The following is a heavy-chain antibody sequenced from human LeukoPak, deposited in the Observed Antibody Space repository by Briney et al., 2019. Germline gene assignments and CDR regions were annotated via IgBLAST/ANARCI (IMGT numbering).Heavy chain of an antibody. V-gene: IGHV3-30*19. D-gene: IGHD1-26*01. CDR1: GFXFSSYG. J-gene: IGHJ4*02. CDR3: ARDLSGRYTFDY. Sequence: GGSLRLSCGASGFXFSSYGMHWVRQAPGKGLEWVALISYDGSKKYYADSVKGRFTISRDSSKDTLHLQMNSLRTEDTAVYSCARDLSGRYTFDYWGQGTLVTVSS. CDR2: ISYDGSKK.